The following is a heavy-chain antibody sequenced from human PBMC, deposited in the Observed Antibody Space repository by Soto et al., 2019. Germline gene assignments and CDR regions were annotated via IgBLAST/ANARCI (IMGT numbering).Heavy chain of an antibody. V-gene: IGHV3-23*01. Sequence: GESLKISCAASGFTFSSYAMSWVRQTPGKGLEWVSTLSGSGGSTYYADSVKGRFTISRDNSKNTLYLQMNSLRAEDTAVYYCAKFAAAFDYWGQGTLVTVSS. CDR2: LSGSGGST. J-gene: IGHJ4*02. D-gene: IGHD6-13*01. CDR3: AKFAAAFDY. CDR1: GFTFSSYA.